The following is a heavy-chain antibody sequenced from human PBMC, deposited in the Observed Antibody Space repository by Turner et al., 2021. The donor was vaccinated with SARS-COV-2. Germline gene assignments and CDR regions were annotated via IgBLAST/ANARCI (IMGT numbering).Heavy chain of an antibody. D-gene: IGHD2-2*02. CDR1: GFTVSSNY. V-gene: IGHV3-53*01. J-gene: IGHJ6*02. CDR3: AMGGYCSITSCYTDYYYYGMDV. CDR2: IYSGGST. Sequence: EVQLVESGGGLIQPGGSLRLSCAASGFTVSSNYMSWVRQAPGKGLEWVSVIYSGGSTYYADSVKGRFTISRDNSKNTLYLQMNSLRAEDTAVYYCAMGGYCSITSCYTDYYYYGMDVWGQGTTVTVSS.